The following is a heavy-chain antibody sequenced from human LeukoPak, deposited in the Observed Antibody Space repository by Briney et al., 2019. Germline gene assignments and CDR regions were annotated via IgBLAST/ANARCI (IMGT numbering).Heavy chain of an antibody. Sequence: SETLSLTCTVSVYSISSAYYWGWIRQPPGKGLEWIGRIYHSGRTYYNPSLKSRVTISVDTSKNQFSLKLSSVTAADTAVYYCARDYSSAWYFDYWGQGTLVTVSS. CDR1: VYSISSAYY. CDR2: IYHSGRT. V-gene: IGHV4-38-2*02. D-gene: IGHD6-19*01. J-gene: IGHJ4*02. CDR3: ARDYSSAWYFDY.